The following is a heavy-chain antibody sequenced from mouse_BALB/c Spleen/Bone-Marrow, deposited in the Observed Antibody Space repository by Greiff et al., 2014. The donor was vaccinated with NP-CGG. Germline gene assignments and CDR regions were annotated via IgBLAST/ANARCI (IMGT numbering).Heavy chain of an antibody. CDR3: TRSITTAVEFDY. CDR2: IYPGNSGT. V-gene: IGHV1-5*01. J-gene: IGHJ2*03. Sequence: EVQLQQSGPVLARPGASVKMSCKASGYSFTSYWMYWIKQRPGQGLEWIGAIYPGNSGTSYNQNFKGKAKLTAVTSASTAYMELSSLTNEDSAVYYCTRSITTAVEFDYWGQGTSLTVSS. CDR1: GYSFTSYW. D-gene: IGHD1-1*01.